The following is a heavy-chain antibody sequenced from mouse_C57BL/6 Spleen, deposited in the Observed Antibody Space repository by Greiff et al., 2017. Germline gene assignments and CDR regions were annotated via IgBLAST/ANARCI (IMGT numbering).Heavy chain of an antibody. CDR3: ARSGFAY. CDR1: GYSFTGYY. Sequence: VQLQQSGPELVKPGASVKISCKASGYSFTGYYMNWVKQSPKKSLEWIGEINPSTGGTTYNQKFKAKATLIVDKSSSTAYMQLKSLTSEDSAVYYCARSGFAYWGQGTLVTVSA. CDR2: INPSTGGT. V-gene: IGHV1-42*01. J-gene: IGHJ3*01.